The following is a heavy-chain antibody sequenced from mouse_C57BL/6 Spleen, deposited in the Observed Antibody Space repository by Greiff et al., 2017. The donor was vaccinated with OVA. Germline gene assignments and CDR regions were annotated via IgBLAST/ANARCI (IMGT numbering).Heavy chain of an antibody. CDR3: TRERDSNYFYAMDY. V-gene: IGHV1-15*01. D-gene: IGHD2-5*01. CDR1: GYTFTDYE. J-gene: IGHJ4*01. Sequence: QVQLQQSGAELVWPGASVTLSCKASGYTFTDYEMHWVKQTPVHGLEWIGAIDPETGGTAYNQKFKGKAILTADKSSSTAYMELRSLTSEDSAVYYCTRERDSNYFYAMDYWGQGTSVTVSS. CDR2: IDPETGGT.